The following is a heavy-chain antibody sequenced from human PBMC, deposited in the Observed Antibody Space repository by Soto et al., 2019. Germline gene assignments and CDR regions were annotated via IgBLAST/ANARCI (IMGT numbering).Heavy chain of an antibody. D-gene: IGHD5-18*01. V-gene: IGHV4-39*01. J-gene: IGHJ6*02. CDR3: ACIFSGGYSYSFYYYGMDF. CDR1: GGSFSSNNHY. CDR2: IYYGGTT. Sequence: SETLSLTCTVSGGSFSSNNHYWVWIRQPPGKGLEWIGSIYYGGTTYYNQSLKSRVTISVDTSKNQFSLKLSSVTAADTAVYYCACIFSGGYSYSFYYYGMDFWGQGTTVTVS.